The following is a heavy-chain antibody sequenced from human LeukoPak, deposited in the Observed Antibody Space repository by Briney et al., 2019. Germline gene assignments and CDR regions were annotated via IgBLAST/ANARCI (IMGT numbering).Heavy chain of an antibody. Sequence: SAKVSCKASGGTFSSYAISWVRQAPGQGLEWMGGIIPIFGTANYAQKFQGRVTITTDESTSTAYMELSSLRSEDTAVYYCARGIVSSWTTGYFDYWGQGTLVTVSS. CDR1: GGTFSSYA. V-gene: IGHV1-69*05. CDR3: ARGIVSSWTTGYFDY. J-gene: IGHJ4*02. CDR2: IIPIFGTA. D-gene: IGHD6-13*01.